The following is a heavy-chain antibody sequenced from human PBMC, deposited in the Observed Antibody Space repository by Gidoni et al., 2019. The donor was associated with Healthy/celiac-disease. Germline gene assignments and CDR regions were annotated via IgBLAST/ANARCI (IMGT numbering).Heavy chain of an antibody. CDR1: GFPFDDYA. CDR2: ISWNSGSI. V-gene: IGHV3-9*01. Sequence: EVQLVESGGGLLQPGRSLRLSCAASGFPFDDYAMHWVRQAPGKGLEWVSGISWNSGSIGYADSVKGRFTISRDNAKNSLYLQMNSLRAEDTALYYCAKDSSGYYSGGAFDIWGQGTMVTVSS. D-gene: IGHD3-22*01. J-gene: IGHJ3*02. CDR3: AKDSSGYYSGGAFDI.